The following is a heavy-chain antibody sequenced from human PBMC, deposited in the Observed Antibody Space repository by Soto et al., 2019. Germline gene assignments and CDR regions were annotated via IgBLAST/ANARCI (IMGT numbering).Heavy chain of an antibody. V-gene: IGHV3-21*01. D-gene: IGHD6-25*01. Sequence: EVQLVESGGGLVKPGGSLRLSCAASGFTFSSYSMNWVRQAPGKGLEWVSSISSSSSYIYYADSVKGRFTISRDNAQNSPYLQMNGLRAEDTAVYYCARMGSQRYYYYGMDVWGQGTTVTVAS. CDR3: ARMGSQRYYYYGMDV. CDR2: ISSSSSYI. CDR1: GFTFSSYS. J-gene: IGHJ6*02.